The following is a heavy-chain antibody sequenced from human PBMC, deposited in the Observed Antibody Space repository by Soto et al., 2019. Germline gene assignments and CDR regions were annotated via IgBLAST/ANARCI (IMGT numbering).Heavy chain of an antibody. Sequence: ASVKVSCKASGYTFTSYGISWVRQAPGRGLEWMGWISAYNGNTNYAQKLQGRVTMTTDTSTSTAYMELRSLRSDDTAVYYCARERVELGDILTGFFDYWGQGTLVTVSS. D-gene: IGHD3-9*01. J-gene: IGHJ4*02. CDR3: ARERVELGDILTGFFDY. CDR1: GYTFTSYG. V-gene: IGHV1-18*01. CDR2: ISAYNGNT.